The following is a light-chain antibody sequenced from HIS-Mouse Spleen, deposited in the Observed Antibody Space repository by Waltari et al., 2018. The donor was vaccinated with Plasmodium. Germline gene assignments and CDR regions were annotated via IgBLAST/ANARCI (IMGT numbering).Light chain of an antibody. CDR2: GAS. Sequence: EIVLPQSPGTLSLSPGERATLSCRASQSVSSRSLAWYQQKPGQAPRLLIYGASSRATGSPDRCSGSGSGTDFTLTISRLEPEDFAVYYCQQYGSSQTFGQGTKVEIK. CDR1: QSVSSRS. CDR3: QQYGSSQT. V-gene: IGKV3-20*01. J-gene: IGKJ1*01.